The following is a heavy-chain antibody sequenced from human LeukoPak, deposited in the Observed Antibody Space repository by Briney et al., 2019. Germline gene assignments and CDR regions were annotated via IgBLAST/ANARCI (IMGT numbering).Heavy chain of an antibody. D-gene: IGHD1-26*01. J-gene: IGHJ1*01. CDR1: GGSISSSSYY. V-gene: IGHV4-39*01. CDR2: IYYSGST. CDR3: ASTKGGYEYFQH. Sequence: SETLSLTCTVSGGSISSSSYYWGWIRQPPGRGLEWIGSIYYSGSTYYNPSLKSRVTISVDTSKNQFSLKLSSVTAADTAVYYCASTKGGYEYFQHWGQGTLVTVSS.